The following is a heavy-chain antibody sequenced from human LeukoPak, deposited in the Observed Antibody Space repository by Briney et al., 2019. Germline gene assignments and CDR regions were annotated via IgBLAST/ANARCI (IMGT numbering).Heavy chain of an antibody. CDR2: ITSRSTT. CDR3: AKDGNWARFED. Sequence: GGSLRLSCAASGFIFSHYGMNWVRQAPGKGLEWVSGITSRSTTYYADSVKGRFTISRDNSKNMVWLQINSPTVEDTATYYCAKDGNWARFEDWGQGTLVTVSS. V-gene: IGHV3-23*01. J-gene: IGHJ4*02. CDR1: GFIFSHYG. D-gene: IGHD7-27*01.